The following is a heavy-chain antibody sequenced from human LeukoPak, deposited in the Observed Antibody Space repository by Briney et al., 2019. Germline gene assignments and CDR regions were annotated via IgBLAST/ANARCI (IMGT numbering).Heavy chain of an antibody. CDR3: AKEGRSLQTY. J-gene: IGHJ4*02. Sequence: GGSLRLSCAAPVFMFSSNWMSWVRLAPGKGLEWVANIKEDGTETYYVDSVKGRFTISRDNAKNSLYLQMNSLRVEDTAVYYCAKEGRSLQTYWGQGTLVTVSS. CDR2: IKEDGTET. V-gene: IGHV3-7*03. D-gene: IGHD5-24*01. CDR1: VFMFSSNW.